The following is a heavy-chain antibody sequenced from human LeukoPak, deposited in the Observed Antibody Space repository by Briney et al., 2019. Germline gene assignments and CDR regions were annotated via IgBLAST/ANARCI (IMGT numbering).Heavy chain of an antibody. CDR2: ISGSGGST. Sequence: GGSLRLSCAASGFTFSSYAMSWVRQAPGKGLEWVSAISGSGGSTYYADSVKGRFTISRDNSKNTLYLQMNSLRAEDTAVYYCAREDGRYSSSWYAVPVDYWGQGTLVTVSS. V-gene: IGHV3-23*01. J-gene: IGHJ4*02. D-gene: IGHD6-13*01. CDR1: GFTFSSYA. CDR3: AREDGRYSSSWYAVPVDY.